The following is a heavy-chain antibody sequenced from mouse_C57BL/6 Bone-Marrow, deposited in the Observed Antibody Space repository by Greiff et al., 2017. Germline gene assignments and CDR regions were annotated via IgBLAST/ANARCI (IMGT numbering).Heavy chain of an antibody. CDR2: IYPRDGSN. CDR1: GYTFTSYD. D-gene: IGHD1-1*02. V-gene: IGHV1-85*01. J-gene: IGHJ1*03. CDR3: RRLEDGGISGDYDFDV. Sequence: QVQLKQSGPELVKPGASVKLSCKASGYTFTSYDINWVKQRPGQGLEWIGWIYPRDGSNKYNEKFKGKATVTVDTSSRTAYMELHSLTSEDAAVYIDRRLEDGGISGDYDFDVWGKGTTVTVSS.